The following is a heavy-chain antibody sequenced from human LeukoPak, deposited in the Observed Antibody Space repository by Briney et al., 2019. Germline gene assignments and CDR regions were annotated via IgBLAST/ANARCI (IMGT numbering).Heavy chain of an antibody. J-gene: IGHJ4*02. Sequence: SETLSLTCAVSGGSISSSNWWSWVRQPPEKGLEWIGEIYHSGSTNYNPSLKSRVTISVDKSKNQFSLKLSSVTAADTAVYYCARARYYDSSGYSYYFDYWGQGTLVTVSS. D-gene: IGHD3-22*01. V-gene: IGHV4-4*02. CDR3: ARARYYDSSGYSYYFDY. CDR2: IYHSGST. CDR1: GGSISSSNW.